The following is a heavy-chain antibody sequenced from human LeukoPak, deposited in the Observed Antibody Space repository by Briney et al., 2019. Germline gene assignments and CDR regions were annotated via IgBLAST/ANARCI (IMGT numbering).Heavy chain of an antibody. CDR2: ISYDGSNK. V-gene: IGHV3-30*18. CDR3: AKELWDY. CDR1: GFTFSSYG. Sequence: PGGSLRLSCAASGFTFSSYGMHWVRQAPGKGLEWVAVISYDGSNKYYADSVKGRFTISRDNSKNTLYLQMNSLRAEDTAVYYCAKELWDYWGQGTLVTVSS. J-gene: IGHJ4*02.